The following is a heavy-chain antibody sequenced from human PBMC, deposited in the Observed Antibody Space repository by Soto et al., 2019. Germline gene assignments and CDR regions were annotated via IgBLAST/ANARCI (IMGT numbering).Heavy chain of an antibody. CDR2: IGTLGDT. Sequence: QLVASGGGLGQPGGSLRLSCVASGFILSTHDLHWVRDTPGEGLEWVSGIGTLGDTFYGASVKGRFTISSENAKNSCYVQMNSLNVGDTAVYYCVRGRSFDFASTPPPTFGPWGQGTLVTVSS. V-gene: IGHV3-13*01. CDR3: VRGRSFDFASTPPPTFGP. D-gene: IGHD3-9*01. J-gene: IGHJ5*02. CDR1: GFILSTHD.